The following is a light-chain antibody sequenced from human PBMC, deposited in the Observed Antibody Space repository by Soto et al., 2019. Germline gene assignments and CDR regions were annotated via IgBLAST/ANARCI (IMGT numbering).Light chain of an antibody. J-gene: IGLJ1*01. CDR1: SSDVGSYNL. CDR3: TSYTNSFTYV. CDR2: EVT. Sequence: QSALTQPASVSGSPGQSITISCTGTSSDVGSYNLVSWYQQHPDKAPKLMIYEVTNRPSGVSNRFSGSKSGNTASLTISGLLAEDEADYYCTSYTNSFTYVFGTGTKLTVL. V-gene: IGLV2-14*02.